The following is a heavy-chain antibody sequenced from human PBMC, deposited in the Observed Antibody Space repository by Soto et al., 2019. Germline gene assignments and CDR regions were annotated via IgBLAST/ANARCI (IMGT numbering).Heavy chain of an antibody. CDR1: GGTFSSYA. J-gene: IGHJ6*02. V-gene: IGHV1-69*13. CDR2: IIPIFGTA. D-gene: IGHD3-3*01. CDR3: ARERNYDFWSGADGMDV. Sequence: ASVKVSCKASGGTFSSYAISWVRQAPGQGLEWMGGIIPIFGTANYAQKFQGRVTITADESTSTAYMELSSLRSEDTAVYYCARERNYDFWSGADGMDVWGQGTTVTVSS.